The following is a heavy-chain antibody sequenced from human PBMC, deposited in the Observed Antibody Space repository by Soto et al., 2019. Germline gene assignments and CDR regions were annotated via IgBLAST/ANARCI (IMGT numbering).Heavy chain of an antibody. V-gene: IGHV3-23*01. Sequence: GGSLRLSCAASGFTFSNYAMTWVRQAPGEGLEWVSVITNSGTSSLHADSVKGRFTISRDNSKNTLYLQMNRLRAEDTAVYYCARVSWREKYGMDVWGQGTTVTVSS. J-gene: IGHJ6*02. CDR1: GFTFSNYA. CDR3: ARVSWREKYGMDV. D-gene: IGHD3-10*01. CDR2: ITNSGTSS.